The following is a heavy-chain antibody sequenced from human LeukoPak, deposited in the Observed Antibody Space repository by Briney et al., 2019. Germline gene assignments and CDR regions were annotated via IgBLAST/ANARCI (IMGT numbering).Heavy chain of an antibody. J-gene: IGHJ4*02. CDR2: ISSSGNT. V-gene: IGHV4-39*02. D-gene: IGHD3-3*01. CDR1: GGSTSSGNYY. CDR3: ARLGAGPTYYDFWSGYSSFYFDY. Sequence: SETLSLTCTVSGGSTSSGNYYWGWIRQPPGKGLEWIGGISSSGNTYYNPSLKSRITISIDTSKNHFSLKLSSVSAADTAVYYCARLGAGPTYYDFWSGYSSFYFDYWGQGTLVTVSS.